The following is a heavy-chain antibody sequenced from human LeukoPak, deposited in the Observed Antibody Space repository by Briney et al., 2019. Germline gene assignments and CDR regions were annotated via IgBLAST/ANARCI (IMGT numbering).Heavy chain of an antibody. Sequence: GGSLRLSCAASGFTFSSYSMNWVRQAPGKGLEWVSSISSSSSYIYYADSVKGRFTISRDNAKNSLYLQMKSLRAEDTAVYYCARDKDGYSPTLGYWGQGTLVTVSS. CDR1: GFTFSSYS. J-gene: IGHJ4*02. CDR3: ARDKDGYSPTLGY. D-gene: IGHD2-15*01. V-gene: IGHV3-21*01. CDR2: ISSSSSYI.